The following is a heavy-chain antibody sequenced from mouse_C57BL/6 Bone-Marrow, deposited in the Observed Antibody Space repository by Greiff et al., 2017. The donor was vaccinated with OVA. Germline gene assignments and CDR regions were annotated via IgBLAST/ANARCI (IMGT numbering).Heavy chain of an antibody. CDR2: INSDGGST. D-gene: IGHD2-12*01. V-gene: IGHV5-2*01. Sequence: EVQVVESGGGLVQPGESLKLSCESSEYEFPSYDMSWVRQTPEKRLELVAAINSDGGSTYYPDTMKRRFIISRDNTKKTLCLHMSSLRSEDTALYYCARHRFPYEGDAMDYWGQGTSVTVSS. CDR3: ARHRFPYEGDAMDY. CDR1: EYEFPSYD. J-gene: IGHJ4*01.